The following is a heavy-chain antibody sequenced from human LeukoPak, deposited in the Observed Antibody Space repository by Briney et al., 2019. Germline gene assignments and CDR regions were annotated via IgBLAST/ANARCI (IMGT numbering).Heavy chain of an antibody. CDR2: IYISGST. J-gene: IGHJ4*02. Sequence: PSETLSLTCTVSGASISNYYWSWIRQPAGKRLEWIGRIYISGSTDYNPSLKSRVTMSTDTSKNQFSLKLKSVSAANTAVYYCARDDVDTPTFDFWGQGILVTDFS. CDR3: ARDDVDTPTFDF. CDR1: GASISNYY. D-gene: IGHD5-18*01. V-gene: IGHV4-4*07.